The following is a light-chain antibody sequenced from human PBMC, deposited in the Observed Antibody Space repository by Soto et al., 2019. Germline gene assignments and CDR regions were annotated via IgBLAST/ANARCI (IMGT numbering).Light chain of an antibody. CDR1: QSVSSD. CDR3: QQSNNWPLT. CDR2: GAS. J-gene: IGKJ4*01. Sequence: EIVLTQSPATLSVSPGERATLSCRASQSVSSDLAWFQQKPGQAPRLLIYGASTRATGIPARFSGSGSGTGFTLTISSLQSEDFASYYCQQSNNWPLTFGGGTKVEVK. V-gene: IGKV3-15*01.